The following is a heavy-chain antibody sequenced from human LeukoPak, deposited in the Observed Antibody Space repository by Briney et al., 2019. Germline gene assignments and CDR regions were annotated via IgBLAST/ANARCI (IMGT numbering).Heavy chain of an antibody. V-gene: IGHV3-21*01. D-gene: IGHD6-13*01. CDR3: ASSSWYDSPGVV. J-gene: IGHJ6*04. Sequence: GGSLRLSCAASGFTFSSYSMNWVRQAPGKGLEWVSSISSSSSSYIYYTDSVKGRFTISRDNAKNSLYLQMNSLRAEDTAVYYCASSSWYDSPGVVWGKGTTVTVSS. CDR2: ISSSSSSYI. CDR1: GFTFSSYS.